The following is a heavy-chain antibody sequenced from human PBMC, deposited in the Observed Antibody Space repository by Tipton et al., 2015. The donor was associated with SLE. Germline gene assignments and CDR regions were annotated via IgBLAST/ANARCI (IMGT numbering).Heavy chain of an antibody. V-gene: IGHV4-59*11. CDR1: GGSISSHY. Sequence: TLSLTCTVSGGSISSHYWSWIRQPPGKGLEWIGYIYYSGSTNYNPSLKSRVTISVDTSKNQFSLKLSSVTAADTAVYYCARDLLDYYDSSGKGYFDYWGQGTLVTVSS. CDR2: IYYSGST. J-gene: IGHJ4*02. CDR3: ARDLLDYYDSSGKGYFDY. D-gene: IGHD3-22*01.